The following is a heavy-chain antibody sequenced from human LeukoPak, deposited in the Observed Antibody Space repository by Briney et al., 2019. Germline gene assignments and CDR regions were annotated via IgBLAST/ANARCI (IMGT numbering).Heavy chain of an antibody. CDR3: AKDRDTSGYTH. Sequence: GGSLRLSCAASGFTFDDYAMHWVRQAPGKGLEWVSFITGDGGRTYYADPVKGRFTISRDNSKKSLYLQMSRLRTEDTALYFCAKDRDTSGYTHWGQGTLVSVSS. J-gene: IGHJ4*02. CDR2: ITGDGGRT. CDR1: GFTFDDYA. V-gene: IGHV3-43*02. D-gene: IGHD3-22*01.